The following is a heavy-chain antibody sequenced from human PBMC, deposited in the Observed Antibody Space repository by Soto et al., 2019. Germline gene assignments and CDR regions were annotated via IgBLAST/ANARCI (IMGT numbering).Heavy chain of an antibody. D-gene: IGHD6-13*01. J-gene: IGHJ6*02. CDR3: ARDPGIYSSSWYYYYGMDV. CDR1: GGTFSSYA. V-gene: IGHV1-69*13. Sequence: GASVKVSCKASGGTFSSYAISWVRQAPGQGLEWMGGIIPIFGTANYAQKFQGRVTITADESTSTAYMELSSLRSEDTAVYYCARDPGIYSSSWYYYYGMDVWGQGTTVTVS. CDR2: IIPIFGTA.